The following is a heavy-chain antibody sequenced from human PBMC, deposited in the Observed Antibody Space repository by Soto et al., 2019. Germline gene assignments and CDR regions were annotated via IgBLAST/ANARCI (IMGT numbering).Heavy chain of an antibody. CDR2: ISSSSSYI. D-gene: IGHD3-22*01. V-gene: IGHV3-21*01. CDR3: AREVASYDRSGFFDY. CDR1: GFTFSSYR. Sequence: GGALKRSCAASGFTFSSYRMNCVRQAPCKGLEWVSSISSSSSYIYYADSVKGRFTISRDNAKNTLYLQMHSLRADDTAVYYCAREVASYDRSGFFDYWGQGALVTVSS. J-gene: IGHJ4*02.